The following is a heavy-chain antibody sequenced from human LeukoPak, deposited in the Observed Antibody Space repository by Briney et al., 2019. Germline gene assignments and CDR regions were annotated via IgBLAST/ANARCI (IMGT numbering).Heavy chain of an antibody. J-gene: IGHJ4*02. CDR3: ARHALSDILTGYSDY. D-gene: IGHD3-9*01. Sequence: GGSLRLSCVASGFTFSSYSMNWVRQAPGKGLEWISYISSFGGTIYYADSVKGRFTISRDNAKNSLYLQMNNLRAEDTAVYYCARHALSDILTGYSDYWGQGALVTVSS. V-gene: IGHV3-48*01. CDR2: ISSFGGTI. CDR1: GFTFSSYS.